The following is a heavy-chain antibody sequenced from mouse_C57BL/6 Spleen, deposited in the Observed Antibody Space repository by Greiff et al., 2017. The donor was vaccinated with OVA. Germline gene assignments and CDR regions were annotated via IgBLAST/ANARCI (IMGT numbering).Heavy chain of an antibody. Sequence: QVQLQQSDAELVKPGASVKISCKASGYTFTDYTIHWMKQRPEQGLEWIGYIYPRDGSTKYNEKFKGKATLTADKSSSTAYMQLNSLTSEDSAVYVCARDYGDRYWYFDVWGTGTTVTVSS. CDR1: GYTFTDYT. CDR3: ARDYGDRYWYFDV. CDR2: IYPRDGST. J-gene: IGHJ1*03. D-gene: IGHD2-13*01. V-gene: IGHV1-78*01.